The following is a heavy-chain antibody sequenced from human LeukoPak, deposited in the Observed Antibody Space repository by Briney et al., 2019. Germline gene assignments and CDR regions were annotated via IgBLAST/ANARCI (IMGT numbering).Heavy chain of an antibody. D-gene: IGHD3-10*01. CDR3: AARKVRGVWFSLDY. CDR1: GFTVSAYA. CDR2: IYDDNT. J-gene: IGHJ4*02. V-gene: IGHV3-23*01. Sequence: GGSLRLSCAASGFTVSAYAMAWVRQAPGKGLEWVSTIYDDNTYYADSVKGRFAISTDNSKNTLYLQMNSLRVEDTAVYFCAARKVRGVWFSLDYWGQGTLVTAPS.